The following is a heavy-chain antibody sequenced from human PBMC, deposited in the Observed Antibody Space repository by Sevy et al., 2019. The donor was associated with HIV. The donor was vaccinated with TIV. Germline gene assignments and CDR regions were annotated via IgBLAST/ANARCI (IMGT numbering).Heavy chain of an antibody. CDR3: ARDPRIFGDYLLTYFDY. CDR1: GFAFNDYG. V-gene: IGHV3-33*01. CDR2: IWYDGNNQ. Sequence: GGSLRLSCVASGFAFNDYGMHWVRQAPGKGLEWVAVIWYDGNNQHYADSVRGRFTISRDNSKNTLYLQLSSLRAEDTAVYYCARDPRIFGDYLLTYFDYWGQGVLVTVSS. J-gene: IGHJ4*02. D-gene: IGHD4-17*01.